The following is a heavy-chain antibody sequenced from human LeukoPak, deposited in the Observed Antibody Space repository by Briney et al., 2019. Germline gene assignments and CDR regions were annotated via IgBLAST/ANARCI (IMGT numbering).Heavy chain of an antibody. V-gene: IGHV3-30*02. CDR1: GFSFSTDG. J-gene: IGHJ5*02. D-gene: IGHD4-23*01. Sequence: GGSLRLSCIASGFSFSTDGMHWVRQAPGKGLEWVAYVRHDEKIKYYADAVKGRFSIPRDNSKSTVYLQMNSLKSGDTAVYYCARGDDYGSNTRLPRFNWFDPWGNGTLVTVS. CDR3: ARGDDYGSNTRLPRFNWFDP. CDR2: VRHDEKIK.